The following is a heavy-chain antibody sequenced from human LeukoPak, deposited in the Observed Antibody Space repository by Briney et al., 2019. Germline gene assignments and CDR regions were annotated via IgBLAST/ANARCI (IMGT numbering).Heavy chain of an antibody. CDR3: AAYSYGYLYYFDY. CDR2: INHSGST. Sequence: SETLSLTCAVYGGPFSGYYWSWIRQPPGKGLEWIGEINHSGSTNYNPSLKSRVTISVDTSKNQFSLKLSSVTAADTAVYYCAAYSYGYLYYFDYWGQGTLVTVSS. CDR1: GGPFSGYY. V-gene: IGHV4-34*01. J-gene: IGHJ4*02. D-gene: IGHD5-18*01.